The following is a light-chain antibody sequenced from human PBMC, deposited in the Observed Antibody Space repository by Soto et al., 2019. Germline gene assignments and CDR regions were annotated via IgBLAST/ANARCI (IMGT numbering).Light chain of an antibody. CDR2: GAS. V-gene: IGKV3-20*01. CDR1: QSVTNDY. Sequence: EIVLTQSPDTLSLSPGDRATLSCRASQSVTNDYLAWYQHKPGQAPRLLIYGASTRATDIPDRFSGSVSGTEFTLTISRLEPEDFAVYYCQHYGNSPPMYTFGQGTKLEIK. CDR3: QHYGNSPPMYT. J-gene: IGKJ2*01.